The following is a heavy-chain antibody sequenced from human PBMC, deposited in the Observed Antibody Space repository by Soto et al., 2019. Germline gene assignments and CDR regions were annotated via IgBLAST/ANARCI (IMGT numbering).Heavy chain of an antibody. CDR1: GFTFSSNW. CDR3: ARGSSGWYVSFDY. J-gene: IGHJ4*02. V-gene: IGHV3-74*01. CDR2: INSDGSIT. Sequence: GGSLRLSFAASGFTFSSNWMHWVRQAPGKGLVWVSRINSDGSITSYADSVKGQFTISRDNAKNTLYLQMNSLRADDTAVYYCARGSSGWYVSFDYWGQGILVTVSS. D-gene: IGHD6-13*01.